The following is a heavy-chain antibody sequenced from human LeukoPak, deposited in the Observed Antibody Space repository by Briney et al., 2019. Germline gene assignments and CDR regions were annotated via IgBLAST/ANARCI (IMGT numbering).Heavy chain of an antibody. CDR3: AGVLGTPGP. CDR1: GASFTSAY. V-gene: IGHV4-34*01. Sequence: PSETLSLTCAINGASFTSAYWNWIRQPPGKGLEWIGEINHGRTTSYNPSLKSRVTISVDMSKNQFSLNLTSVTAADTAVYYCAGVLGTPGPWGPGTLVTVSS. J-gene: IGHJ5*02. CDR2: INHGRTT. D-gene: IGHD2-15*01.